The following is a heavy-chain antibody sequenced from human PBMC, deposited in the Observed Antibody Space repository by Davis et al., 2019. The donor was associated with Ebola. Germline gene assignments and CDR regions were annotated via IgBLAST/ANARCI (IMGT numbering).Heavy chain of an antibody. CDR2: INHSGST. Sequence: MPSETLSLTCAVYGGSFRGYYWNWIRQPPGKGLEWIGEINHSGSTNYNPSLKSRVTISVDTSKNQFSLKLSSVTAADTAVYYCARDQVGYSYGSSGYYYYGMDVWGQGTTVTVSS. D-gene: IGHD5-18*01. CDR1: GGSFRGYY. CDR3: ARDQVGYSYGSSGYYYYGMDV. V-gene: IGHV4-34*01. J-gene: IGHJ6*02.